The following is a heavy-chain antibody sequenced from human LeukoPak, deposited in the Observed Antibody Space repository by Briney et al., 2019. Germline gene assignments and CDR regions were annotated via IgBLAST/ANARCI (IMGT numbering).Heavy chain of an antibody. Sequence: SETLSLTCAVYGGSFSGYYWSWIRQPPGKGLKWIGEINHSGSTNYNPSLKSRVTISVDTSKNQFSLKLSSVTAADTAVYYCARHARAYYGSGSYAHDYWGQGTLVTVSS. D-gene: IGHD3-10*01. CDR3: ARHARAYYGSGSYAHDY. CDR1: GGSFSGYY. V-gene: IGHV4-34*01. CDR2: INHSGST. J-gene: IGHJ4*02.